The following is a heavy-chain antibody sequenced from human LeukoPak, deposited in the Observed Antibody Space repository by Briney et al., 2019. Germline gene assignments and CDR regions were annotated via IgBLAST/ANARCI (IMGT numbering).Heavy chain of an antibody. CDR3: AKFPPVAAAVYFDY. D-gene: IGHD6-13*01. J-gene: IGHJ4*02. Sequence: PGGSLRLSCAASGFIFSNYDMNWVRQAPGKGLEWVSYISRSGTTIYYADSVKGRFTISRDTAKNSLYLQMNSLRAEDTAVYYCAKFPPVAAAVYFDYWGQGTLVTVSS. CDR2: ISRSGTTI. CDR1: GFIFSNYD. V-gene: IGHV3-48*03.